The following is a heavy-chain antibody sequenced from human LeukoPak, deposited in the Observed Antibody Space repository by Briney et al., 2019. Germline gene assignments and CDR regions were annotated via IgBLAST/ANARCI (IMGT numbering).Heavy chain of an antibody. Sequence: PGGSLRLSCAASGFTFSTYEMNWVRQAPGKGLGWLSYMSNNGRTIYYADSVKGRFTISRDNAKNSLYLQMNSLRAEDTALYYCARGPFWSGSTYYLDYWGQGTLVTVSA. D-gene: IGHD3-3*01. CDR2: MSNNGRTI. CDR1: GFTFSTYE. V-gene: IGHV3-48*03. J-gene: IGHJ4*02. CDR3: ARGPFWSGSTYYLDY.